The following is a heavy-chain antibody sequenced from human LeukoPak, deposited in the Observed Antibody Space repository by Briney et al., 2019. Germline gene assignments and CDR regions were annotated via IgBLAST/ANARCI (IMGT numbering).Heavy chain of an antibody. J-gene: IGHJ4*02. V-gene: IGHV3-48*04. Sequence: PGGSLRLSCAASGITLSDYSMNWVRQAPGKGLEWVSFISSGGTIIYYTDSVKGRFTISRDNAKNSLYLQMNSLRAEDTAVYYCARESYSARFDYWGQGTLVTVSS. CDR3: ARESYSARFDY. D-gene: IGHD2-21*01. CDR1: GITLSDYS. CDR2: ISSGGTII.